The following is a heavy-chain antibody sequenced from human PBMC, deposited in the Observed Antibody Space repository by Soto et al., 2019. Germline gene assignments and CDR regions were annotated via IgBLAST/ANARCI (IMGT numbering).Heavy chain of an antibody. D-gene: IGHD6-6*01. CDR1: GDSVSSNSVG. CDR3: ARSRSFSFDY. V-gene: IGHV6-1*01. Sequence: QLQQSGPGLVKPSQTLSLTCVISGDSVSSNSVGWHWIRQSPSRGLEWLGRTYYRSKWYFDYAISVKXXLXLXXDTSKNQFSLQLDSVTPEDTAVYYCARSRSFSFDYWGQGTLVTASS. CDR2: TYYRSKWYF. J-gene: IGHJ4*02.